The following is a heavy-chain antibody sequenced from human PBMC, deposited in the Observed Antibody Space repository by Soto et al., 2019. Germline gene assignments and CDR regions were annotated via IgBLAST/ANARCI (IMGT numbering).Heavy chain of an antibody. Sequence: SQTLSLTCAISGESVSSNTAAWNWIRSSPSRGLEWLGRTYYRSNWRHDYAVSVKSRITVNPDTSKNHFSLQLNSVTPDDTAVYYCARGVAGSGFDLWGQGTLVTVSS. J-gene: IGHJ4*02. CDR3: ARGVAGSGFDL. CDR2: TYYRSNWRH. CDR1: GESVSSNTAA. D-gene: IGHD6-19*01. V-gene: IGHV6-1*01.